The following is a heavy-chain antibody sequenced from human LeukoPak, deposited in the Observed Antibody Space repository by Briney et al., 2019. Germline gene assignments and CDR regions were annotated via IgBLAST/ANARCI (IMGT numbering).Heavy chain of an antibody. Sequence: ASVKVSCKASGYTFTSYGISWVRQAPGQGLEWVGWISAYNGNTKHAQKLQGRVTMTTDTSTSTAYMELRSLRSDDTAVYYCARDHYYDTSGYDNWGQGTLVTVPS. J-gene: IGHJ4*02. CDR1: GYTFTSYG. V-gene: IGHV1-18*01. CDR2: ISAYNGNT. D-gene: IGHD3-22*01. CDR3: ARDHYYDTSGYDN.